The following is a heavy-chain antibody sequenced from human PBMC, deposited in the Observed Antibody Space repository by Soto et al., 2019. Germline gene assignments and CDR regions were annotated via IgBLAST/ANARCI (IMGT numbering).Heavy chain of an antibody. D-gene: IGHD5-18*01. CDR1: GFTFDHYT. Sequence: PGGSLRLSCSASGFTFDHYTIHWVRQAPGKGLEFVSAINVNGSDIYYADSVKGRFSISRDNSKNTVYLQMSSLRVEDTAVYYCARGEGGYSYGSYYYYGMDVWGQGTTVTVSS. CDR3: ARGEGGYSYGSYYYYGMDV. CDR2: INVNGSDI. J-gene: IGHJ6*02. V-gene: IGHV3-64D*06.